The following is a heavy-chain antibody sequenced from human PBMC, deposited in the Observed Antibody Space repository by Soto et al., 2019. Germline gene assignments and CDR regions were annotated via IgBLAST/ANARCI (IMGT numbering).Heavy chain of an antibody. Sequence: EVQLLESGGGLVQPGGTLRLSCAASGFTFSSYAMSWVRQAPGKGLEWVSAISGSGGSTYYADSVKGRFTISRDNYKNTLYLQMNSLRAEDTAVYYCAKQGYYDSSGYSDYWGQGTLVTVSS. CDR2: ISGSGGST. CDR3: AKQGYYDSSGYSDY. D-gene: IGHD3-22*01. V-gene: IGHV3-23*01. J-gene: IGHJ4*02. CDR1: GFTFSSYA.